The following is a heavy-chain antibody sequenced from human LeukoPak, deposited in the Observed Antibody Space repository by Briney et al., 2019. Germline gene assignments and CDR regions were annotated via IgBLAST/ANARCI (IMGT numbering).Heavy chain of an antibody. CDR3: ARAGPRPYYFDY. Sequence: SGTLSLTCTVSGDSINSLDLWSWVRQPPGKGLEWIGEMYLSGTTHSNPSVKSRVTISVDTSKNQFSLKLSSVTAADTAVYYCARAGPRPYYFDYWGQGTLITVSS. J-gene: IGHJ4*02. CDR2: MYLSGTT. CDR1: GDSINSLDL. V-gene: IGHV4-4*02.